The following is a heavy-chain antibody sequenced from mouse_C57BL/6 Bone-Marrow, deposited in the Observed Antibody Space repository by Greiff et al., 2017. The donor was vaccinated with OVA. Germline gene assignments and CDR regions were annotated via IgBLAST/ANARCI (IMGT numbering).Heavy chain of an antibody. V-gene: IGHV12-3*01. Sequence: QVQLQQSGPGLVKPSQSLFLTCSITGFPITRGYYWIWIRQSPGKPLEWMGYITHSGETFYNPSLQSPISITRETSKNQFFLQLNSVTTEDTAMYYCAGEYGKNYWGQGTTLTVSS. D-gene: IGHD1-1*01. J-gene: IGHJ2*01. CDR2: ITHSGET. CDR1: GFPITRGYY. CDR3: AGEYGKNY.